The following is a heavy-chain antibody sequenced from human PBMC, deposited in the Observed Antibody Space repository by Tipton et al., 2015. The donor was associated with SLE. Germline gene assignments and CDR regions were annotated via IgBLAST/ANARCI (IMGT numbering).Heavy chain of an antibody. Sequence: QSGAEVKRPGASVKVSCKASGYTFTTYGISWVRQAPGQGLEWMGWISVYNGNTNYPQKLQGRVTMTTDTSTSTAYMELRSLRSDDTAVYYCASSIAGVYYFDYWGQGTLVTVSS. D-gene: IGHD6-6*01. CDR3: ASSIAGVYYFDY. CDR2: ISVYNGNT. J-gene: IGHJ4*02. V-gene: IGHV1-18*01. CDR1: GYTFTTYG.